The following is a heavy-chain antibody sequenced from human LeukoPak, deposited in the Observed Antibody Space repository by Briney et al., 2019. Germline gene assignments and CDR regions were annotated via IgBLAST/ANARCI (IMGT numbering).Heavy chain of an antibody. Sequence: ASVKVSCKASGYTFTGYYMHWVRQAPGRGLEWMGWINPNSGGTNYAQKFQGRVTMTRDTSISTAYMELSRLRSDDTAVYYCARDLYSWTVTVTMDVWGQGTTVTVSS. CDR1: GYTFTGYY. J-gene: IGHJ6*02. CDR3: ARDLYSWTVTVTMDV. D-gene: IGHD4-11*01. CDR2: INPNSGGT. V-gene: IGHV1-2*02.